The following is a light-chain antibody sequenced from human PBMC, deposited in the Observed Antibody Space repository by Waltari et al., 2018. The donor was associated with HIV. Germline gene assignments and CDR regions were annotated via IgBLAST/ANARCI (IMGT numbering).Light chain of an antibody. CDR2: DDS. V-gene: IGLV3-21*04. J-gene: IGLJ2*01. CDR3: QVWDSSSDHPV. Sequence: SYVLTQPPSVSVAPGKTARITCGGNHVGSKSGHWYQQKPGQAPMLVIYDDSDRPSGIPERISGSNSGNTATLTITRVEAGDEADYYCQVWDSSSDHPVFGGGTKLTVL. CDR1: HVGSKS.